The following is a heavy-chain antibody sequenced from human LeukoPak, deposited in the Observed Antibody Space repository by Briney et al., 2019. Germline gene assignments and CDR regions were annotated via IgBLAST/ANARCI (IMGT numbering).Heavy chain of an antibody. Sequence: PGGSLRLSCAASGFTFSSYAMSWVRQARGKGLEWVSVISGSGDITYYADSVKGRFTISRDNSKNTLYLQMNSLRAEDTAVYFGATRAGYYFDYWGRGTLVTVSS. CDR1: GFTFSSYA. CDR2: ISGSGDIT. V-gene: IGHV3-23*01. CDR3: ATRAGYYFDY. J-gene: IGHJ4*02. D-gene: IGHD4/OR15-4a*01.